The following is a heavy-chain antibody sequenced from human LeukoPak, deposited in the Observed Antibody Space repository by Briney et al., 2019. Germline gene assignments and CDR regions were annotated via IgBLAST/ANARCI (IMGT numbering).Heavy chain of an antibody. CDR1: GFTFSSYG. CDR2: IRYDGSNK. J-gene: IGHJ4*02. D-gene: IGHD3-3*01. V-gene: IGHV3-30*02. CDR3: AKDAYYDFWSGYSYFDY. Sequence: PGGSLRLSCAASGFTFSSYGMHWVRRAPGKGLEWVAFIRYDGSNKYYADSVKGRFSISRDNSKNTLYLQMNSLRAEDTAVYYCAKDAYYDFWSGYSYFDYWGQGTLVTVSS.